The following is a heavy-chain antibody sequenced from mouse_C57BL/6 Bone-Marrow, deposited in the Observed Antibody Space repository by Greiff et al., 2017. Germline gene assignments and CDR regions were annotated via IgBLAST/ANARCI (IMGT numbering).Heavy chain of an antibody. J-gene: IGHJ3*01. Sequence: EVKLMESGGGLVQPGGSLKLSCAASGFTFSDYGMAWVRQAPRKGPEWVAFISNLAYSIYYADTVTGRFTISRENAKNTLYLEMSSLRSEDTAMYCCARQGYYGSPFAYWGQGTLVTVSA. CDR2: ISNLAYSI. CDR1: GFTFSDYG. CDR3: ARQGYYGSPFAY. V-gene: IGHV5-15*01. D-gene: IGHD1-1*01.